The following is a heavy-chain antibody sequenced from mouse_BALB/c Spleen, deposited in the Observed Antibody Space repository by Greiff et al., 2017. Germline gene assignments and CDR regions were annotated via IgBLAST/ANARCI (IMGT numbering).Heavy chain of an antibody. J-gene: IGHJ4*01. CDR2: IDPYYGGT. Sequence: VHVKQSGPELEKPGASVKISCKASGYSFTGYNMNWVKQSNGKSLEWIGNIDPYYGGTSYNQKFKGKATLTVDKSSSTAYMQLKSLTSEDSAVYFCARRRYDEEYAMDYWGQGTSVTVSS. V-gene: IGHV1-39*01. D-gene: IGHD2-14*01. CDR3: ARRRYDEEYAMDY. CDR1: GYSFTGYN.